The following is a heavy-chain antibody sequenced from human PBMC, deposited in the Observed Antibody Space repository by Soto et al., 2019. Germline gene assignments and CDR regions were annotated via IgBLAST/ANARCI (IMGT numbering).Heavy chain of an antibody. CDR1: GVTVSSNY. CDR3: ARENYDFWSGYAYYYGMDV. D-gene: IGHD3-3*01. Sequence: PGGSLRLSCAASGVTVSSNYMSWVRQAPGKGLEGVSVIYSGGSTYYADSVKGRFTISRDNSKNTLYLQMNSLRAEDTAVYYCARENYDFWSGYAYYYGMDVWGQGTTVTVSS. V-gene: IGHV3-53*01. CDR2: IYSGGST. J-gene: IGHJ6*02.